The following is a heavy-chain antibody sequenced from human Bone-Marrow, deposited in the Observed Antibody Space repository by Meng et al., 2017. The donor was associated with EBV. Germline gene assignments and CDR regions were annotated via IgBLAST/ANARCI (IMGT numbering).Heavy chain of an antibody. J-gene: IGHJ4*02. CDR1: GVSTGRGHW. CDR3: ARDYYGYHYFDS. Sequence: QVQFLEFGPGLVEPSGPLAFTCAVSGVSTGRGHWWSWVRQPPQKCLEWIGNIYHSGSTSYNPSLKSRVIISVDKSKNQFSLTVSSVTAADTAVYFCARDYYGYHYFDSWGRGTLVTVSS. D-gene: IGHD3-10*01. CDR2: IYHSGST. V-gene: IGHV4-4*02.